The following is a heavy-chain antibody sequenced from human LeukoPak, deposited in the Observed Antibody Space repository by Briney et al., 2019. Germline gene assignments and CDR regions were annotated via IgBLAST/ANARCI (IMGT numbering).Heavy chain of an antibody. V-gene: IGHV4-4*08. CDR2: VYSTGHT. Sequence: SETLSLTCSVSDDSISTYYWSWLRQPQGKGPEWMGFVYSTGHTNYNPSLKSRVTMSLDTSKKQVSLELNSVTAADTAVYYCARAFPFNYYDTWAFDYWGQGTLVTVSS. CDR1: DDSISTYY. D-gene: IGHD3-22*01. CDR3: ARAFPFNYYDTWAFDY. J-gene: IGHJ4*02.